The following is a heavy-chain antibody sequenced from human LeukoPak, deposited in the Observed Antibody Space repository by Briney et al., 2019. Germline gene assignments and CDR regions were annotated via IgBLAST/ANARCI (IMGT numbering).Heavy chain of an antibody. Sequence: GGALKPSRAGSGFHVKKKLLVLVRQAPGKGLEWVSLIYSGGGTRYTDSVKGRFTISRDPSKNILYLQMNSLRAEDTAVYYCATNGRYDSSWGQGALVTVSS. J-gene: IGHJ5*02. CDR2: IYSGGGT. D-gene: IGHD1-26*01. V-gene: IGHV3-66*01. CDR3: ATNGRYDSS. CDR1: GFHVKKKL.